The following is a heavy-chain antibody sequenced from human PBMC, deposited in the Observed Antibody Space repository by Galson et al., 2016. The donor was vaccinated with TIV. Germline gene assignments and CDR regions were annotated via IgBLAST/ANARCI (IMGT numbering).Heavy chain of an antibody. V-gene: IGHV1-69*13. D-gene: IGHD3-9*01. Sequence: SVKVSCKASGGPFSNFAINWVRQAPGQGLQWMGGIIPIFRNPKCAPTFQGRVTITADESTRTAYMELTSLISEDTAVYYCTSPSGGLTDWHLKFDYWGQGTLVTVSS. J-gene: IGHJ4*02. CDR1: GGPFSNFA. CDR2: IIPIFRNP. CDR3: TSPSGGLTDWHLKFDY.